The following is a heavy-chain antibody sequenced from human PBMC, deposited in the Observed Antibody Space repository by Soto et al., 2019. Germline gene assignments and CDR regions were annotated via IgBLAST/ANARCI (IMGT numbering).Heavy chain of an antibody. CDR2: MNPNSGNT. CDR1: GYTFTSYD. V-gene: IGHV1-8*01. Sequence: ASVKVSCKASGYTFTSYDINWVRQATGQGLEWMGWMNPNSGNTGYAQKFQGRVTMTRNTSISTAYMELSSLRSEDTAVYYCARAHEPDGTSSYYYGMDVWGQGTTVTVSS. J-gene: IGHJ6*02. CDR3: ARAHEPDGTSSYYYGMDV. D-gene: IGHD6-13*01.